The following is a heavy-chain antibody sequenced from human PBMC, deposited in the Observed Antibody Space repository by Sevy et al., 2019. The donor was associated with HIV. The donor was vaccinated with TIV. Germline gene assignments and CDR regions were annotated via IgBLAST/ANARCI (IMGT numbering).Heavy chain of an antibody. V-gene: IGHV4-59*01. CDR1: GGSISSYY. CDR2: IYYSGST. CDR3: ARFNTAMDLYYFDY. J-gene: IGHJ4*02. Sequence: SETLSLTCTVSGGSISSYYWSWIRQPPGKGLEWIGYIYYSGSTNYNPSLKSRVTISVDTSKNQFSLKLSSVTAADTAVYYCARFNTAMDLYYFDYWGKGTLVTVSS. D-gene: IGHD5-18*01.